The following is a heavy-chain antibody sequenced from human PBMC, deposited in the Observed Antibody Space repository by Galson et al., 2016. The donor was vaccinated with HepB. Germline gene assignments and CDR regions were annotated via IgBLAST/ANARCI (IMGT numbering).Heavy chain of an antibody. CDR2: IKPDGSEK. D-gene: IGHD3-22*01. V-gene: IGHV3-7*03. J-gene: IGHJ1*01. CDR3: ALYYYDSSGFVEYFQQ. Sequence: LRLSCAISGFTFSSVWMSWVRQAPGKGLEWVANIKPDGSEKYYVDSLKGRFTISRDNAKNSLYLQMNSLRAEDTAVYYCALYYYDSSGFVEYFQQWGQGTRVTVSS. CDR1: GFTFSSVW.